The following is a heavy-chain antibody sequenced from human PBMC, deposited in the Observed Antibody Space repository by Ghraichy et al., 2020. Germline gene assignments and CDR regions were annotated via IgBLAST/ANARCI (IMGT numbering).Heavy chain of an antibody. V-gene: IGHV6-1*01. CDR3: ARMSTSHGIAGTTRFHHWFDP. CDR1: GDSVSRNGAA. Sequence: SQTLSLTCAISGDSVSRNGAAWNWIRQSPSRSLEWLGTTYYRSRWYNDYAVSVKGRITINPDSSRNQFSLQLNSVTPEDTAVYFCARMSTSHGIAGTTRFHHWFDPWGQGTLVTVSS. J-gene: IGHJ5*02. CDR2: TYYRSRWYN. D-gene: IGHD1-7*01.